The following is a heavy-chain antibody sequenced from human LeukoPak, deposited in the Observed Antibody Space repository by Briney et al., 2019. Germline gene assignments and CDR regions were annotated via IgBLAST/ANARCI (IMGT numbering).Heavy chain of an antibody. Sequence: GGSLRLSCAASGFTFSDYNMRWIRQAPGKGLEWVSSISRSGSTKYYADSVKGRFTISRDNAKNSLFLQMNSLRADDTAVYYCARRSTVAEDYWGQGTLVTVSS. D-gene: IGHD4-23*01. CDR2: ISRSGSTK. CDR3: ARRSTVAEDY. CDR1: GFTFSDYN. J-gene: IGHJ4*02. V-gene: IGHV3-11*01.